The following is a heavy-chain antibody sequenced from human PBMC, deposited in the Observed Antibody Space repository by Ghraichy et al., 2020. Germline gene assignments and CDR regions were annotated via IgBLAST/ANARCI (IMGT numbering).Heavy chain of an antibody. CDR1: GGSISSSSYY. V-gene: IGHV4-39*01. CDR3: ARGLMAVAGPPGY. CDR2: IYYSGST. D-gene: IGHD6-19*01. Sequence: SETLSLTCTVSGGSISSSSYYWGWIRQPPGKGLEWIGSIYYSGSTYYNPSLKSRVTISVDTSKNQFSLKLSSVTAADTAVYYCARGLMAVAGPPGYWGQGTLVTVSS. J-gene: IGHJ4*02.